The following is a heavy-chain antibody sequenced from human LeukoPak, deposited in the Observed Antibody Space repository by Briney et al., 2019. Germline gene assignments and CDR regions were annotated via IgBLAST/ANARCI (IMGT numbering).Heavy chain of an antibody. V-gene: IGHV4-59*11. CDR3: ARSGYSYGADAFDI. CDR2: IYYSGST. J-gene: IGHJ3*02. Sequence: SETLSLTCTVSGGSIRSHYWSWIRQPPGKALEWLGDIYYSGSTNYNPSLKSRVSISVDTSKKQFSLKLSSVTAADTAVYYCARSGYSYGADAFDIWGQGTMVTVSS. D-gene: IGHD5-18*01. CDR1: GGSIRSHY.